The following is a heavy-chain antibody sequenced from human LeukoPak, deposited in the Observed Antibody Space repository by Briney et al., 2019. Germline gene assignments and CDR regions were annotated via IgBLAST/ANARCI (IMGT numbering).Heavy chain of an antibody. CDR1: GGTFSSYA. Sequence: GASVKVSCKASGGTFSSYAISWVRQAPGQGREWMGRIIPIFGTANYAQKFQGRVTITTDDSTSTAYMELSSLRSEDTAVYYCARDATVEAVAGGFDYWGQGTLVTVSS. V-gene: IGHV1-69*05. CDR2: IIPIFGTA. D-gene: IGHD6-19*01. CDR3: ARDATVEAVAGGFDY. J-gene: IGHJ4*02.